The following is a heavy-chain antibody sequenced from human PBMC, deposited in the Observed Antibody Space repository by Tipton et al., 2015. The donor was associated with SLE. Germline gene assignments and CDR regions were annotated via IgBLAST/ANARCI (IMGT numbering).Heavy chain of an antibody. CDR3: ARGHLNYYGSGSSVDY. J-gene: IGHJ4*02. Sequence: LRLSCTVSGGSISSSSYYWGWIRQPPGKGLEWIGSIYYSGSTYYNPSLKSRVTISVDTSKNQFSLKLSSVTAADTAVYYCARGHLNYYGSGSSVDYWGQGTLVTVSS. CDR1: GGSISSSSYY. CDR2: IYYSGST. D-gene: IGHD3-10*01. V-gene: IGHV4-39*07.